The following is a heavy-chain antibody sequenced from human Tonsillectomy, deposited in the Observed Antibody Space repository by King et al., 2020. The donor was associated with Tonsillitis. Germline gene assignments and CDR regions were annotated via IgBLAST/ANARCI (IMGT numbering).Heavy chain of an antibody. J-gene: IGHJ6*03. D-gene: IGHD3-10*01. CDR2: VYYAGST. CDR3: ARAPAEGYYGSWTPFYYMDV. CDR1: GGSINNHY. Sequence: VQLQESGPGLVKPSETLSLTCTVSGGSINNHYWTWIRQPPGKGLEWIGYVYYAGSTNYNPSLKSRVTMSIDTPKSQFSLKLSSVTAADTALYYCARAPAEGYYGSWTPFYYMDVWGRGTAVTVSS. V-gene: IGHV4-59*11.